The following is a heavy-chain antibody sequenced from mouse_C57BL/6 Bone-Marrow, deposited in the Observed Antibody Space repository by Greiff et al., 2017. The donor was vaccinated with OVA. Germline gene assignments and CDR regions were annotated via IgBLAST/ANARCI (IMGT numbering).Heavy chain of an antibody. D-gene: IGHD2-5*01. CDR2: IYPRSGTT. CDR3: ARVGADYSNYASYFDY. Sequence: QVQLQQSGAELARPGASVKLSCKASGYTFTSYGISWVKQRTGQGLEWIGEIYPRSGTTYYNEKFKGKATLTADKSSRTAYMELRSLTSEDSAVYCCARVGADYSNYASYFDYWGQGTTLTVSS. CDR1: GYTFTSYG. J-gene: IGHJ2*01. V-gene: IGHV1-81*01.